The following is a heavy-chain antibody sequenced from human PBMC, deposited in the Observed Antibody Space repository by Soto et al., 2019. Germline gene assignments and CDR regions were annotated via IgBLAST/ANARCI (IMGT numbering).Heavy chain of an antibody. CDR2: ISHRGAT. CDR3: VRYEYDSSGHDDEH. D-gene: IGHD3-22*01. CDR1: GSSIDRFYY. V-gene: IGHV4-38-2*02. J-gene: IGHJ4*02. Sequence: SATLSLTFSFSGSSIDRFYYWGWIRPAPERGLEWIGSISHRGATSYTPSLKSRAIISLDTSNNQFTLRLTSVTVADTATYYCVRYEYDSSGHDDEHWGQGILVTVS.